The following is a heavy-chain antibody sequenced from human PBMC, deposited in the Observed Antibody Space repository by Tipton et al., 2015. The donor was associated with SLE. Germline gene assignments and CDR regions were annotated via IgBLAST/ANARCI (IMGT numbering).Heavy chain of an antibody. J-gene: IGHJ3*02. D-gene: IGHD6-13*01. CDR2: IYYSGST. Sequence: LRLSCTVSGGSISSSSYHWGWIRQPPGKGLEWIGSIYYSGSTYYSPSLKSRVTISVDTSKNQFSLKLSSVTAADTAVYYCARGRSQQPDAFDIWGQGTMVTVSS. CDR1: GGSISSSSYH. V-gene: IGHV4-39*07. CDR3: ARGRSQQPDAFDI.